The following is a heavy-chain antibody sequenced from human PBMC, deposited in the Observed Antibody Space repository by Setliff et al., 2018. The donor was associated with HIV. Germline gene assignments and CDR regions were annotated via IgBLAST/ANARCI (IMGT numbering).Heavy chain of an antibody. CDR2: IKQDGSEK. CDR3: ASVLRYYGSGSYPFGY. D-gene: IGHD3-10*01. V-gene: IGHV3-7*01. J-gene: IGHJ4*02. CDR1: GFTFNNAW. Sequence: PGGSLRLSCVASGFTFNNAWMSWVRQAPGKGLEWVANIKQDGSEKYYVDSVKGRFTISRDNAKNSLYLQMNSLRAEDTAVYYCASVLRYYGSGSYPFGYWGQGTLVTVSS.